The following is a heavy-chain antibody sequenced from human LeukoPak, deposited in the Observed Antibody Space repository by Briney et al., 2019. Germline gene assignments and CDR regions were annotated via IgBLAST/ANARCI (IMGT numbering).Heavy chain of an antibody. D-gene: IGHD2-15*01. Sequence: SETLSLTCTVSGGSISSYYWSWIRQPPGKGLEWIGYIYYSGSTNYNPSLKRRVTISVDTSKDQFSLKLSSVTAADTAVYYCARQFRGNWDYWGQGTLVTVSS. CDR3: ARQFRGNWDY. J-gene: IGHJ4*02. V-gene: IGHV4-59*08. CDR2: IYYSGST. CDR1: GGSISSYY.